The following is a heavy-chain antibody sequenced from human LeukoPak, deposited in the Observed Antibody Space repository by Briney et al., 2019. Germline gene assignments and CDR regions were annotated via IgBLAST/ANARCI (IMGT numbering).Heavy chain of an antibody. CDR2: IKQDGSEK. Sequence: AGGSERLSCAASGFTFSSYGMSWIRQAPGKGLEWVANIKQDGSEKYYVDSVKGRFTISRDNAKNSLYLQMNSLRAEDTAVYYCAKGDCRSTSCYLDVWGKGTTVTISS. V-gene: IGHV3-7*03. D-gene: IGHD2-2*01. J-gene: IGHJ6*04. CDR3: AKGDCRSTSCYLDV. CDR1: GFTFSSYG.